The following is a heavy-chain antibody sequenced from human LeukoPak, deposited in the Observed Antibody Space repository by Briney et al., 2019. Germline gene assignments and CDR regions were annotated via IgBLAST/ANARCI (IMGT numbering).Heavy chain of an antibody. Sequence: GGGLTLSCPASGCTFSSYAMSWVRQAAGKGLEWVSAISGRGGSTSYADSVKGRFPTSRDNSKNTLYLQMNSLRADAPAVHYCVYGSGSYFGTFDSWGPGTLVTVS. CDR2: ISGRGGST. D-gene: IGHD3-10*01. CDR3: VYGSGSYFGTFDS. J-gene: IGHJ4*02. V-gene: IGHV3-23*01. CDR1: GCTFSSYA.